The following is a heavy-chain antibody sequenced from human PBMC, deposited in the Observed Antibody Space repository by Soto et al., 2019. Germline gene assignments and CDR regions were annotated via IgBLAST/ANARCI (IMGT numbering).Heavy chain of an antibody. CDR2: ISSSSRSI. D-gene: IGHD4-17*01. V-gene: IGHV3-48*01. CDR3: PRDSYGDYLFDY. J-gene: IGHJ4*02. Sequence: EVQLVESGGGLVQPGGSLRRSCAASGFTFSSYSMNWVRQAPGKGLEWVSYISSSSRSIYYADSVEGRFTISRDNAKNSLYLQMNSLRAEDTAVYYCPRDSYGDYLFDYWGQGTLVTVSS. CDR1: GFTFSSYS.